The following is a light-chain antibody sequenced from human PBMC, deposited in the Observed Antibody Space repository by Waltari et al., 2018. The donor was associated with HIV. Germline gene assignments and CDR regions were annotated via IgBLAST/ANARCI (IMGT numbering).Light chain of an antibody. J-gene: IGKJ3*01. V-gene: IGKV4-1*01. CDR2: WAS. CDR3: QEFYSNHLS. CDR1: QRVLYSSNNKNY. Sequence: DIVMTQSPDSLAVSLGERATINCQSSQRVLYSSNNKNYLAWYQQKPGHPPKLLIYWASTRESGVPDRFSGSGSGTDFALTISSLQAEDVAVYYCQEFYSNHLSFGPGTKVEIK.